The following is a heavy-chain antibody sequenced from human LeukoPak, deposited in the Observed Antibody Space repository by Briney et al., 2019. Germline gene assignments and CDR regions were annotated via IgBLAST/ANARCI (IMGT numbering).Heavy chain of an antibody. Sequence: SETLSLTCTVSGGSISSGGYYWSWIRQHPGKGLEWIGYIYYSGSTYYNPSLKSRVTISVDTSKNQFSLKLSSVTAADTAVYYCARDLGALDAFDIWGQGTMVTVSS. V-gene: IGHV4-31*03. CDR2: IYYSGST. CDR3: ARDLGALDAFDI. D-gene: IGHD3-16*01. J-gene: IGHJ3*02. CDR1: GGSISSGGYY.